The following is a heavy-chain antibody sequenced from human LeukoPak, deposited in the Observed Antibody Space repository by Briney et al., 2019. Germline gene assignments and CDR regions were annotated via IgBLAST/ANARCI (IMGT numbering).Heavy chain of an antibody. CDR1: GFTFSSYW. V-gene: IGHV3-74*01. Sequence: GGSLRLSCAASGFTFSSYWMHWVRQAPGEGLVWVSRIDPDDSGSTYADSVKGRFTISRDNAKNTLWLQMNSLRADDTAVYYCAGVRAGGNHAFDVWGQGTVVAVSS. CDR3: AGVRAGGNHAFDV. CDR2: IDPDDSGS. D-gene: IGHD4-23*01. J-gene: IGHJ3*01.